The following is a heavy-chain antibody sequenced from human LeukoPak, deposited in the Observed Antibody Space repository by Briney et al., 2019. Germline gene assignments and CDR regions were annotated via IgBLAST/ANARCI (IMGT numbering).Heavy chain of an antibody. Sequence: ASVKVSCKASGYTFTSFGISWVRQAPGQGLEWMGWISGYNGNTNFAQKLQGRVTMTTDTSTSTAYMELRSLRSDDTAVYYCARDNWNWFDPWGQGTLVTVSS. CDR2: ISGYNGNT. CDR1: GYTFTSFG. J-gene: IGHJ5*02. V-gene: IGHV1-18*01. CDR3: ARDNWNWFDP. D-gene: IGHD1-1*01.